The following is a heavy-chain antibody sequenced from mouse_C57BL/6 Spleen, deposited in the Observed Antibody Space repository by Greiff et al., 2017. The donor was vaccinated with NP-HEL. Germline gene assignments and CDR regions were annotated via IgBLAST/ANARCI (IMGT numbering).Heavy chain of an antibody. V-gene: IGHV1-18*01. Sequence: EVMLVESGPELVKPGASVKIPCKASGYTFTDYNMDWVKQSHGKSLEWIGDINPNNGGTIYNQKFKGKATLTVDKSSSTAYMELRSLTSEDTAVYYCVRSYGYFTMDYWGQGTSVTVSS. CDR1: GYTFTDYN. CDR3: VRSYGYFTMDY. J-gene: IGHJ4*01. CDR2: INPNNGGT. D-gene: IGHD1-1*02.